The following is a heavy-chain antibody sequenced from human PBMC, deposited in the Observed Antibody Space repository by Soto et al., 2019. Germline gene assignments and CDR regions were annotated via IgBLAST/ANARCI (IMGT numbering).Heavy chain of an antibody. D-gene: IGHD1-26*01. Sequence: PSETLSLTCTVSGGSISSSSYCWAWIRQPPGKGLEWIGNIYYNGNTYYNPSLKSRVTISVDKSKNQFSLKLSSVTAADTAVYYCATSYSVTWSGGYWGQGSLVTVSS. CDR3: ATSYSVTWSGGY. CDR2: IYYNGNT. CDR1: GGSISSSSYC. J-gene: IGHJ4*02. V-gene: IGHV4-39*01.